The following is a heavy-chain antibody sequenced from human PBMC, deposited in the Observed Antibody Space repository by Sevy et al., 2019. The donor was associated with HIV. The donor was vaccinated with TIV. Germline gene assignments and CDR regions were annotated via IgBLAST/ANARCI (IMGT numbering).Heavy chain of an antibody. V-gene: IGHV3-48*03. CDR1: GFTFSSYE. CDR3: ARTKGEPGWYIDY. CDR2: VSSSGSTI. Sequence: GGSLRLSCAASGFTFSSYEMNWVRLAPGKGLEWVSYVSSSGSTIDYADSVKGRFTISRDNAKNSLYLQMNSLRAEDTAVYYCARTKGEPGWYIDYWGQGTLVTVSS. D-gene: IGHD6-19*01. J-gene: IGHJ4*02.